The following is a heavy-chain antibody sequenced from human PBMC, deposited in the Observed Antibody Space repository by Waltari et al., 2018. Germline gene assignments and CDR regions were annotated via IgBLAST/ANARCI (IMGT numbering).Heavy chain of an antibody. CDR2: IYRSGTT. CDR1: ALTFSDYA. V-gene: IGHV3-23*05. CDR3: AKVAVAGGYNYFDC. Sequence: QLLESGGGLVQPGGSLRLSCVASALTFSDYAMSWVRQAPGKGLDWVAVIYRSGTTIYADSAKGRFTISRDNSENTLYLQMNSLRAEDTALYYCAKVAVAGGYNYFDCWGQGTLVTVSS. D-gene: IGHD3-22*01. J-gene: IGHJ4*02.